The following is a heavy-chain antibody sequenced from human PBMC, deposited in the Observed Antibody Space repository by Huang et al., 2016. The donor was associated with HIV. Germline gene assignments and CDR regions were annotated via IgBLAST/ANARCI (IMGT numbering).Heavy chain of an antibody. CDR3: ARARGYYDSSVSYYFDY. J-gene: IGHJ4*02. D-gene: IGHD3-22*01. CDR2: IIPIFGTA. V-gene: IGHV1-69*13. Sequence: QVQLVQSGAEVKKPGSSVKVSYKASGGTFSSYAISWVRQAPGQGLEWMGGIIPIFGTANYAQKFQGRVTITADESTSTAYMELSSLRSEDTAVYYCARARGYYDSSVSYYFDYWGQGTLVTVSS. CDR1: GGTFSSYA.